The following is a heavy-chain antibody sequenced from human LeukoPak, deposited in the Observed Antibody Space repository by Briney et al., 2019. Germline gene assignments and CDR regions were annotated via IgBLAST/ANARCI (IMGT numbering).Heavy chain of an antibody. Sequence: PSETLSLTCTVSGVSFSNYYLSWIRQSPGKGLEWIGYISDTGSSNYNPSPESRGTISVGKSKNQLSLTLSSVTGTETAVYYCASGSGWNNYFEYWGQGTLVTVFS. CDR1: GVSFSNYY. J-gene: IGHJ4*02. D-gene: IGHD6-19*01. CDR2: ISDTGSS. CDR3: ASGSGWNNYFEY. V-gene: IGHV4-59*08.